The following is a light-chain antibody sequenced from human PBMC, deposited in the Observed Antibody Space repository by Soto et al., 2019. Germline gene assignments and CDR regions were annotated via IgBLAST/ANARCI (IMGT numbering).Light chain of an antibody. CDR2: EVS. V-gene: IGLV2-14*01. CDR3: SSYTTNTALV. CDR1: TSDVGAYNY. Sequence: QSALTQPASVSGSPGQSITISCTGTTSDVGAYNYVSWYQQHPGKAPKLIIYEVSSRPLGVSNRFSGSKSGYTASLTISGLHSEDEADYYCSSYTTNTALVFGGGTKVTVL. J-gene: IGLJ3*02.